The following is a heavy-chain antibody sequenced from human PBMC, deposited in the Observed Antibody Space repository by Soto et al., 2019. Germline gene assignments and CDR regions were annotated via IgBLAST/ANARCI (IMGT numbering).Heavy chain of an antibody. V-gene: IGHV4-59*01. CDR1: GGSISSYY. CDR2: IYYSGST. J-gene: IGHJ4*02. Sequence: QVQLQESGPGLVKPSETLSLTCTVSGGSISSYYWSWIRQPPGKGLEWIGYIYYSGSTNYNPSLKSRVTISVDTSKNQFSLKLSSVTAADTAVYYCARENLNYVIIDYWGQGTLVTVSS. D-gene: IGHD3-10*01. CDR3: ARENLNYVIIDY.